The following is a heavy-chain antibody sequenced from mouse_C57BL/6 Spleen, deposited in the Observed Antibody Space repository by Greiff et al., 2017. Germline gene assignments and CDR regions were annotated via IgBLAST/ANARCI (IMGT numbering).Heavy chain of an antibody. CDR1: GYTFTDYE. CDR3: TILITTVVPDY. CDR2: IDPETGGT. V-gene: IGHV1-15*01. J-gene: IGHJ2*01. Sequence: VQLQQSGAELVRPGASVTLSCKASGYTFTDYEMHWVKQTPVHGLEWIGAIDPETGGTAYNQKFKGKAILTADKSSSTAYMELRSLTSEDSAVYYCTILITTVVPDYWGQGTTLTVSS. D-gene: IGHD1-1*01.